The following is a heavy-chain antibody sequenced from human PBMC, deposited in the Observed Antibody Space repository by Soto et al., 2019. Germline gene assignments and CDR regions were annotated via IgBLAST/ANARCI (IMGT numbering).Heavy chain of an antibody. D-gene: IGHD3-3*01. CDR3: ARSYYDLRFLEWSDYGYYYMDV. V-gene: IGHV2-70*11. J-gene: IGHJ6*03. CDR2: IDWDDDK. Sequence: SGPTLVNPTQTLTLTCTFSGFSLSTSGMCVSWIRQPPGKALEWLARIDWDDDKYYSTTLKTRLTISKDTSKNQVVLTMTNMDPVDTATYYCARSYYDLRFLEWSDYGYYYMDVWGKGTTVTVSS. CDR1: GFSLSTSGMC.